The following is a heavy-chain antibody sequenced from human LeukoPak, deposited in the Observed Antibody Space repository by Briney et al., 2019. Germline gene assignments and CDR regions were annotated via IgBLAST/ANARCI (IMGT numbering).Heavy chain of an antibody. CDR2: IWYDGSNK. CDR1: GFTFSNYG. D-gene: IGHD3-3*01. Sequence: GGSLRLSCAASGFTFSNYGIDWVRQAPGKGLEWVAVIWYDGSNKYYADSVKGRFTISRDNSKNTLYLQMNSLRAEDTAVYYCARERHPGSGYNWFDYWGQGTLVAVSS. J-gene: IGHJ4*02. CDR3: ARERHPGSGYNWFDY. V-gene: IGHV3-33*01.